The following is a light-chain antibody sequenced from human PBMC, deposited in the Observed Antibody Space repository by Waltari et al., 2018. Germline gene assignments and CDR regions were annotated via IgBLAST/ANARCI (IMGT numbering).Light chain of an antibody. Sequence: EIVLTQSPDTLSFSQGESATLSRRASQSISKYLAWYQQKPGQAPRLLISHASSRSTGIPDRFSGSGFGTDFSLTISRLEPEDFAVYYCQHYVSLPATFGQGTKLEIK. CDR3: QHYVSLPAT. V-gene: IGKV3-20*01. J-gene: IGKJ1*01. CDR2: HAS. CDR1: QSISKY.